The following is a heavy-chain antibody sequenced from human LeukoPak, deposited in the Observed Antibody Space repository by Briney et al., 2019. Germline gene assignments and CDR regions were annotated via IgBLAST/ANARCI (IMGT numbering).Heavy chain of an antibody. V-gene: IGHV3-66*01. D-gene: IGHD3-22*01. CDR1: GFTVSSNY. CDR2: IYSGGST. J-gene: IGHJ4*02. Sequence: GGSLRLSCAASGFTVSSNYMSWVRQAPGKGLEWVSVIYSGGSTYYADSVKGRFTISRDNSKNTLYLQMNSLRAVDTAVYYCAXXXXXXXSSGYYWSTELYYFDYWGQGTLVTVSS. CDR3: AXXXXXXXSSGYYWSTELYYFDY.